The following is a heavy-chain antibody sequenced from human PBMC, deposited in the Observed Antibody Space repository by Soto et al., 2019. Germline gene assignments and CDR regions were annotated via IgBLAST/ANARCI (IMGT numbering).Heavy chain of an antibody. D-gene: IGHD5-12*01. J-gene: IGHJ4*02. V-gene: IGHV1-18*01. CDR2: ISAYNGNT. CDR3: ARDNVDIVATILGIDY. Sequence: GASVKVSCKASGYTFTSYGISWVRQAPGQELEWMGWISAYNGNTNYAQKLQGRVTMTTDTSTSTAYMELRSLRSDDTAVYYCARDNVDIVATILGIDYWGQGTLVTVSS. CDR1: GYTFTSYG.